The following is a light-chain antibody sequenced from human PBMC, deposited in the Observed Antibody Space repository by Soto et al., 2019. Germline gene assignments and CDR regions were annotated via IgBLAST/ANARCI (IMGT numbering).Light chain of an antibody. CDR1: SSDVGDYNY. CDR2: EVS. CDR3: SSYAGSNNWV. V-gene: IGLV2-8*01. J-gene: IGLJ3*02. Sequence: QSALTQPPSASGSPGHSVTISCTGTSSDVGDYNYVSWYQQHPGKAPKLMIYEVSKRHSGVPDRFSGSKSGNTASLTVSGLQAEDEADYYCSSYAGSNNWVFGGGTKLTVL.